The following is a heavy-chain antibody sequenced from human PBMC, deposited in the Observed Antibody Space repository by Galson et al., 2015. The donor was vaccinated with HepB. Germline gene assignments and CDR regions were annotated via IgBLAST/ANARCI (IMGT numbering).Heavy chain of an antibody. CDR3: ARDGVGAFDI. Sequence: SLRLSCAAPGFTFSSYEMNWVRQVPGKGLEWVSHIGRYGAVLYYVDSVKGRFTISRDNAKNSLYLQMNSLRAEDTALYYCARDGVGAFDIWGQGTMVTVSS. V-gene: IGHV3-48*03. J-gene: IGHJ3*02. CDR2: IGRYGAVL. CDR1: GFTFSSYE. D-gene: IGHD1-26*01.